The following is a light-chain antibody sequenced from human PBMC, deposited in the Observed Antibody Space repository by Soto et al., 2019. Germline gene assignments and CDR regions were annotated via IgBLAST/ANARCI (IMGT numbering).Light chain of an antibody. CDR3: QQYARSPLA. CDR1: QNVARNY. J-gene: IGKJ4*01. CDR2: DAS. V-gene: IGKV3-20*01. Sequence: EIVLTQSPGTLSLSPGERATLSCRASQNVARNYLAWYQQRPGQAPRLLIYDASTRATGIPDRFSGSGSGTDLTITISRLEPEDFEVYFCQQYARSPLAFGGGTKVDIK.